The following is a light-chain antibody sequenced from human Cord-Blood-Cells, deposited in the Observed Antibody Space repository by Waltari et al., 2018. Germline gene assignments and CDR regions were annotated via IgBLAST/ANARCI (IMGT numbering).Light chain of an antibody. V-gene: IGKV1-33*01. J-gene: IGKJ1*01. CDR1: QDISNY. CDR2: DAS. Sequence: DIQMTQSPSSLSASVGDRVTITCQASQDISNYLNWYQQKPGKAPKLLIYDASNLETGVPSRFSGSGSWTDFTFTISSLQPEDFATYYCQQSYSTPRTFGQGNKVEIK. CDR3: QQSYSTPRT.